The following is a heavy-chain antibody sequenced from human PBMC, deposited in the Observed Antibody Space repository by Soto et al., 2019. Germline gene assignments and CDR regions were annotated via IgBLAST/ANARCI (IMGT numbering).Heavy chain of an antibody. J-gene: IGHJ3*02. D-gene: IGHD4-4*01. V-gene: IGHV4-31*03. CDR1: GGSISSGAYY. CDR3: ARSPDVTTVFDI. Sequence: QVQLQESGPGLVQPSQTLSLTCTVSGGSISSGAYYWGWIRQHPGKGLEWVGYIHYSGSTYYNPSLKCRVTISVDTSKNQFSLKLSSVTAADTAVYYCARSPDVTTVFDIWGQGTMVTVSS. CDR2: IHYSGST.